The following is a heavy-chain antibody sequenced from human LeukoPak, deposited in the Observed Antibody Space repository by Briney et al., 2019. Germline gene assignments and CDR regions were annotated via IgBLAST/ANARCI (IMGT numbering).Heavy chain of an antibody. D-gene: IGHD6-13*01. CDR1: GYNFATYW. V-gene: IGHV5-51*01. J-gene: IGHJ5*02. CDR2: IYPVDSDT. Sequence: GESLKISCKGSGYNFATYWIGWVRQMPGKGLEWMGIIYPVDSDTRYSPSFQGRVTISADKSISTAYLQWSSLKASDTAMYYCARAAAGTANWFDPWGQGTLDTVSS. CDR3: ARAAAGTANWFDP.